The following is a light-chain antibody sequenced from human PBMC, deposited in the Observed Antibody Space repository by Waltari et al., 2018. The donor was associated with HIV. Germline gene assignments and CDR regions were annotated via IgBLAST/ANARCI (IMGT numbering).Light chain of an antibody. V-gene: IGLV4-69*01. CDR1: SGHRTYD. Sequence: QVVLTQAPSASASLGTSVNFTCTLSSGHRTYDIAWHQQPPGKGPRYLMKLHSDGSHNRGDGIPDRFSGSSSGAERHLIISSLHSDDEADYYCQTWGSGIVIFGGGTKLTVL. CDR3: QTWGSGIVI. CDR2: LHSDGSH. J-gene: IGLJ2*01.